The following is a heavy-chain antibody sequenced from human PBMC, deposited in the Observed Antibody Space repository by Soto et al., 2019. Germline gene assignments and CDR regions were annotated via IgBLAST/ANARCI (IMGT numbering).Heavy chain of an antibody. V-gene: IGHV3-11*01. CDR3: AREISYVAGGHLYDGMDV. CDR2: MSGSGSSE. J-gene: IGHJ6*02. D-gene: IGHD3-16*01. CDR1: GLTFSYHY. Sequence: LGGSLRLPCPASGLTFSYHYMAWIRKAPGKGLWIVAHMSGSGSSEDYGGCVKGRLSICRDTCKFLLFLQMFFLRAEDTAIYDCAREISYVAGGHLYDGMDVLGRGCAVTVYS.